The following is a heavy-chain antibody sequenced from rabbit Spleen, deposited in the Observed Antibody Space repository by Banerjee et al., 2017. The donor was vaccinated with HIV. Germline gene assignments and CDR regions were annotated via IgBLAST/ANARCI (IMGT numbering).Heavy chain of an antibody. J-gene: IGHJ4*01. CDR2: IYGGVVGST. V-gene: IGHV1S45*01. CDR3: ARGSAAMTMVITGYYLSL. D-gene: IGHD2-1*01. CDR1: GFSFSTDYY. Sequence: QQQLEESGGGLVKPGGTLTLTCSASGFSFSTDYYLCWVRQAPGKGLESIACIYGGVVGSTYYATWAKGRFTISKTSSTTVTLQMNSLTAADTATYFCARGSAAMTMVITGYYLSLWGPGTLVTVS.